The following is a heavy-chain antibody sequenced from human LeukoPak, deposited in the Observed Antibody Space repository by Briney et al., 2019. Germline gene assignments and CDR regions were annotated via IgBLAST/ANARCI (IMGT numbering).Heavy chain of an antibody. J-gene: IGHJ3*02. CDR3: ARSATDAFDI. D-gene: IGHD3-3*01. CDR2: MNGDGTSI. CDR1: GFTFRSFW. Sequence: GGSLRLSCAASGFTFRSFWMHWVRQDPGKGLVWVSHMNGDGTSISYADSVKGRFTISRDNAKNTLYLQMNRLKVEDTAVYYCARSATDAFDIWGQGTMVTVSS. V-gene: IGHV3-74*01.